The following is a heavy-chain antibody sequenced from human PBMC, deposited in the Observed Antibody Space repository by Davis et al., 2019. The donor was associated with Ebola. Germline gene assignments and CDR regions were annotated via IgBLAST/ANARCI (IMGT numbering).Heavy chain of an antibody. CDR2: INPNSGGT. Sequence: ASVKVSCKASGYTFTGYYMHWVRQAPGQGLAWMGWINPNSGGTNYAQKFQGRVTMTRDTSISTAYMELSRLRSDDTAVYYCARSDFWSGYYSSNYYYYYGMDVWGQGTTVTVSS. CDR1: GYTFTGYY. V-gene: IGHV1-2*02. J-gene: IGHJ6*02. CDR3: ARSDFWSGYYSSNYYYYYGMDV. D-gene: IGHD3-3*01.